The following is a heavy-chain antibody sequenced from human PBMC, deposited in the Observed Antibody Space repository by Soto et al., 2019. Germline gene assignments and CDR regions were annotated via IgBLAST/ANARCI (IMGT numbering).Heavy chain of an antibody. CDR2: IIPIFGTA. V-gene: IGHV1-69*13. CDR1: GGTFSSYA. J-gene: IGHJ6*02. Sequence: GASVKVSCKASGGTFSSYAISWVRQAPGQGLEWMGGIIPIFGTANYAQKFQGRDTITADESTSTAYMELSSLRSEDTAVYYCACGVSNCSGGSCYSVSGYYGMDVWGQGTTVTVSS. D-gene: IGHD2-15*01. CDR3: ACGVSNCSGGSCYSVSGYYGMDV.